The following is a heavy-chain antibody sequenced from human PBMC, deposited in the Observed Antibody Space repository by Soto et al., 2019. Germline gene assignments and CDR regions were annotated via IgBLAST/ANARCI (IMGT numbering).Heavy chain of an antibody. CDR1: GGSISRPGYY. D-gene: IGHD6-19*01. V-gene: IGHV4-31*03. J-gene: IGHJ5*02. Sequence: QMQLQESGPGLVKPSQTLSLICSVSGGSISRPGYYWAWIRQHPARGLEWIVSISYSGNSNHNPSVQSRLILSVDTSQNCFSLRLTSVTAAVTAGFYCARPRRDGSGCPDLWGQGARVNVSS. CDR3: ARPRRDGSGCPDL. CDR2: ISYSGNS.